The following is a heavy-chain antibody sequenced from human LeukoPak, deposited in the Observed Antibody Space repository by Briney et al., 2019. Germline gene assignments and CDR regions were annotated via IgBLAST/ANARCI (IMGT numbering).Heavy chain of an antibody. CDR2: IRFDGSNK. Sequence: GGSLRLSCVAAGFTFSSYGIHWVRQAPGKGLEWVAFIRFDGSNKYYADSVKGRFTISRDNSKNTLYLQMNSLRAEDTAVYYCAKDSDFWSGYYRGGLDYWGQGTLVTVSS. J-gene: IGHJ4*02. CDR3: AKDSDFWSGYYRGGLDY. V-gene: IGHV3-30*02. D-gene: IGHD3-3*01. CDR1: GFTFSSYG.